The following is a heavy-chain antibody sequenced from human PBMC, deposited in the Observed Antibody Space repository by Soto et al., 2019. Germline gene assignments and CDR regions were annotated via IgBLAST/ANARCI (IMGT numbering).Heavy chain of an antibody. CDR2: IDWDDDK. J-gene: IGHJ5*02. CDR3: ARMSWNYFFDP. V-gene: IGHV2-70*11. CDR1: GFSLSTSGMC. D-gene: IGHD1-7*01. Sequence: SGPTLVNPTQTLTLTCTFSGFSLSTSGMCVSWIRQPPGKALEWLARIDWDDDKYYSTSLETRLTISKDTSKNQVVLTMTNMDPVDTATYYCARMSWNYFFDPWGQGTLVTVSS.